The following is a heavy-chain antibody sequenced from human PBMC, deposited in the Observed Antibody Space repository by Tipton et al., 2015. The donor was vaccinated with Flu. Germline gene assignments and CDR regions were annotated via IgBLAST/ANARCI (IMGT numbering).Heavy chain of an antibody. V-gene: IGHV4-39*02. CDR2: VYYSGST. J-gene: IGHJ4*02. CDR1: GGSIRSSSYY. D-gene: IGHD6-19*01. CDR3: ASHGLAVAGPAPFDY. Sequence: TLSLTCTVSGGSIRSSSYYWGWIRQPPGKGLEWIGSVYYSGSTYYNPSLKSRVTITLDTSKNHFPLKLTSVTAADTAVYYCASHGLAVAGPAPFDYWGQGTRVTVSS.